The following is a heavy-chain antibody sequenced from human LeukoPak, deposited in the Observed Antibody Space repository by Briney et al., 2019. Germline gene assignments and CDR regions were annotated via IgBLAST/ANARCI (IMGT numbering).Heavy chain of an antibody. CDR3: ATASPGREDY. CDR2: ISYDGSNK. V-gene: IGHV3-30*03. CDR1: GFTFSSYG. Sequence: GGSLRLSCAASGFTFSSYGMHWVRQAPGKGLEWVAVISYDGSNKYYADSVKGRFTISRDNSKNTLYLQMSSLRVEDTAVYYCATASPGREDYWGQGTLVTVSS. J-gene: IGHJ4*02.